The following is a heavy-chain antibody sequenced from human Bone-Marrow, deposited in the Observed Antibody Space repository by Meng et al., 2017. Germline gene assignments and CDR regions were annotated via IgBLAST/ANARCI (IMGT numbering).Heavy chain of an antibody. V-gene: IGHV1-2*02. CDR1: GYNFPDYW. CDR3: ARDGGMATYSDY. CDR2: INPNSGGT. D-gene: IGHD5-24*01. J-gene: IGHJ4*02. Sequence: ASVKVSCKPSGYNFPDYWLHWVRQAPGQGLEWMGWINPNSGGTNYAQKFQGRVTMTRDTSISTAYMELSRLRSDDTAVYYCARDGGMATYSDYWGQGTLVTVSS.